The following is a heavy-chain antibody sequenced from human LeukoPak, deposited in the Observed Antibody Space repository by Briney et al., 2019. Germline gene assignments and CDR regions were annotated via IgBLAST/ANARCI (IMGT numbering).Heavy chain of an antibody. J-gene: IGHJ1*01. D-gene: IGHD5-12*01. CDR3: ARADVVATISNFQH. V-gene: IGHV3-23*01. Sequence: GGSLRLSCAASGFTLSSYAMSWVRQAPGKGLEWVSLISGNAGSTYYADSVKGRFTISRDNSKNTLYLQMNSLRAEDTAVYYCARADVVATISNFQHWGQGTLVTVSS. CDR1: GFTLSSYA. CDR2: ISGNAGST.